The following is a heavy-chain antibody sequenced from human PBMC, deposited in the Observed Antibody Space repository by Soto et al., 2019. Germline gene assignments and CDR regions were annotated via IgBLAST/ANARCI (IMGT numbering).Heavy chain of an antibody. V-gene: IGHV1-69*13. D-gene: IGHD3-10*01. CDR2: IIAIFGTA. Sequence: ASVKVSCKASGGTFSSYAISGVRQAPGQGLEWMGGIIAIFGTANYAQKFQGRVTITADESPSTAYMELSSLRSEDTAVYYCARAPYDYYGSGSYYHNPRYYYYYGMDVWGQGTTVTVSS. CDR1: GGTFSSYA. J-gene: IGHJ6*02. CDR3: ARAPYDYYGSGSYYHNPRYYYYYGMDV.